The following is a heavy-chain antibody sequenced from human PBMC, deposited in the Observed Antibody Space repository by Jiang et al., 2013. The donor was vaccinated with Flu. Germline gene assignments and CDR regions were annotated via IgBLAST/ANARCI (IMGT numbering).Heavy chain of an antibody. J-gene: IGHJ4*02. CDR2: INPNSGGT. D-gene: IGHD3-22*01. CDR1: GYTFTGYY. CDR3: AESDRYYYDSSGYYSN. Sequence: SGAEVKKPGASVKVSCKASGYTFTGYYMHWVRQAPGQGLEWMGWINPNSGGTNYAQKFQGRVTMTRDTSISTAYMELSRLRSDDTAMYYCAESDRYYYDSSGYYSNWGQGTLVTVSS. V-gene: IGHV1-2*02.